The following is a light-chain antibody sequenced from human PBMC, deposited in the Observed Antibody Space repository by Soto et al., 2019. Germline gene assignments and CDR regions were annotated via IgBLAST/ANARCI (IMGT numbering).Light chain of an antibody. V-gene: IGLV2-14*01. CDR1: SSDVGAYNY. CDR2: EVS. J-gene: IGLJ2*01. Sequence: QSALTQPASVSGSPGQSITISCTGTSSDVGAYNYVSWYQQHPGKAPKLMIFEVSDRPSGVSNRFSGSQSGNTASLTISGLQAEDEADYYCRSYTSSNTLVFGGGTKLTVL. CDR3: RSYTSSNTLV.